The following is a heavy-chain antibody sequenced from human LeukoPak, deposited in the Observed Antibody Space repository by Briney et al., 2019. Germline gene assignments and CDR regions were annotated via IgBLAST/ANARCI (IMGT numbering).Heavy chain of an antibody. CDR3: ARVFSGVRGRAFAI. CDR1: GGSISSGNDY. V-gene: IGHV4-61*02. D-gene: IGHD3-10*01. CDR2: IYINGST. J-gene: IGHJ3*02. Sequence: SETLSLTCTVSGGSISSGNDYWSWIRQPAGKGLEWIGRIYINGSTNYNPSLKSRVTISVDTSKNQFSLKLGSVTAADTAVYYCARVFSGVRGRAFAIWGQGTMVTVSS.